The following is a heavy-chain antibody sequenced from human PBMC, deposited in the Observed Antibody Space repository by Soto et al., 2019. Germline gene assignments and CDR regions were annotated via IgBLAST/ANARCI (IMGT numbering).Heavy chain of an antibody. CDR1: GFTFSSYA. D-gene: IGHD6-13*01. V-gene: IGHV3-23*01. J-gene: IGHJ4*02. CDR2: ISGSGGSK. Sequence: GGSLRLSCAASGFTFSSYAMSWVRQAPGKGLEGDSAISGSGGSKYYADSVKGRFTISRDNSKNTLYLQMNRLRAEETAVYYCAKDASSFIYSSSWYYSEYWGQGTMVTVSS. CDR3: AKDASSFIYSSSWYYSEY.